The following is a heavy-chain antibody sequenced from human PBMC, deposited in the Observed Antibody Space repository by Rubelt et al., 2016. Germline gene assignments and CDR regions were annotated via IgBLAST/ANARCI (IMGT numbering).Heavy chain of an antibody. V-gene: IGHV2-70*15. CDR1: GFSLSTSGMC. Sequence: QVTLRESSPALVKPTQTLTLTCTFSGFSLSTSGMCVSWIRQRPGKALEWLARLDWDDGKYYSTPLKTRLTISKDTSKNQVVLTMTNMDPVDTATYYCARTDYGDYVGWVDPWGQGTLVTVSS. CDR2: LDWDDGK. J-gene: IGHJ5*02. D-gene: IGHD4-17*01. CDR3: ARTDYGDYVGWVDP.